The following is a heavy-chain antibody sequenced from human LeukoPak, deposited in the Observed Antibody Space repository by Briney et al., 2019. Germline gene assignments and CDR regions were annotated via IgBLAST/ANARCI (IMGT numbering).Heavy chain of an antibody. V-gene: IGHV3-30*18. D-gene: IGHD3-16*02. CDR3: AKDRGALRLGELSSGYFDY. J-gene: IGHJ4*02. Sequence: PGGSLRLSCAASGFTFSSYGMHWVRQAPGKGLEWVAVISYDGSNKYYADSVKGRFTISRGNSKNTLYLQMNSLRAEDTAVYYCAKDRGALRLGELSSGYFDYWGQGTLVTVSS. CDR2: ISYDGSNK. CDR1: GFTFSSYG.